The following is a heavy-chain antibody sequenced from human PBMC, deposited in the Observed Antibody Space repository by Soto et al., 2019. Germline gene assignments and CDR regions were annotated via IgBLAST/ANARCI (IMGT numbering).Heavy chain of an antibody. CDR2: FDPEDGET. Sequence: VSCKVSGYTLTELSMHWVRQAPGKGLEWMGGFDPEDGETIYAQKFQGRVTMTEDTSTDTASLKLSSVTAADTAVYYCARHLRTRNFDYWGQGTLVTVSS. CDR1: GYTLTELS. D-gene: IGHD3-3*02. J-gene: IGHJ4*02. CDR3: ARHLRTRNFDY. V-gene: IGHV1-24*01.